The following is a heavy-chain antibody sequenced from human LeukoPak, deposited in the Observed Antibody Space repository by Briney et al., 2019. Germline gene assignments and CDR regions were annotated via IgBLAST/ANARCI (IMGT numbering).Heavy chain of an antibody. J-gene: IGHJ4*02. CDR3: EGTYYYDSSDDY. Sequence: PGGSLRLSCAASVFTFTSYAMSWVSQAPGKGREWVLAISASGTSTYYADSVKGRFTISRDNSKNTLYLQMNSLRAEDTAVYYCEGTYYYDSSDDYWGQGTLVTVSS. D-gene: IGHD3-22*01. V-gene: IGHV3-23*01. CDR1: VFTFTSYA. CDR2: ISASGTST.